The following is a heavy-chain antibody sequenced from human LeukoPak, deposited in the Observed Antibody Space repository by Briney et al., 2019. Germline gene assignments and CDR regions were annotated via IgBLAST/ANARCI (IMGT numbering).Heavy chain of an antibody. V-gene: IGHV4-39*07. Sequence: KASETLSLTCTVSGGSISSSSYYWGWIRQPPGKGLEWIGSIYYSGSTYYNPSLKSRVTISVDTSKNQFSLKLSSVTAADTAVYYCARALGSYYDYFDYWGQGTLVTVSS. CDR2: IYYSGST. J-gene: IGHJ4*02. D-gene: IGHD1-26*01. CDR1: GGSISSSSYY. CDR3: ARALGSYYDYFDY.